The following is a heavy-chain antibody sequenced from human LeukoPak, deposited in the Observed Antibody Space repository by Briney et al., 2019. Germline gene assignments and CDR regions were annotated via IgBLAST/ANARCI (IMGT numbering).Heavy chain of an antibody. J-gene: IGHJ6*03. CDR3: ARSTRDGYNHYHYYYMDV. CDR2: IYSGGHT. V-gene: IGHV3-53*01. Sequence: GGSLRLSCAASGFIVSSNYMNWVRQVPGKGLEWVSVIYSGGHTYYTDSVKGRFTISRDNSNNTLYLHMISLRPDDTAVYYCARSTRDGYNHYHYYYMDVWGKGTTVTVSS. D-gene: IGHD5-24*01. CDR1: GFIVSSNY.